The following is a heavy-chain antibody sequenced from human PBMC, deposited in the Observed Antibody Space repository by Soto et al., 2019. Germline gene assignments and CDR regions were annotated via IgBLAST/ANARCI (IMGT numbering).Heavy chain of an antibody. J-gene: IGHJ2*01. Sequence: EAQLKESGGGIVQPGGSVRLSCVASGLTLSNYWMHWVRQAPGKGLEWVSRINSDETSRAYADSVRGRFAASRDNAQNTVYLLLNNRRVEDTDVYYCARGWDWYLDLWGRGTLVSVSS. V-gene: IGHV3-74*03. CDR1: GLTLSNYW. CDR3: ARGWDWYLDL. CDR2: INSDETSR.